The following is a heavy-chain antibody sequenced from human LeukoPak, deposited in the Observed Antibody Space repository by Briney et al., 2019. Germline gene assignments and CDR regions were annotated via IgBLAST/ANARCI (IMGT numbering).Heavy chain of an antibody. V-gene: IGHV3-43D*03. Sequence: GGSLRHSCAASGFSFDDYSMHWVRQAPGKGLEWVSLITWDGGSTYYADSVKGRFTISRDNSKNSLYLQMHSLRAEDSALYYCSKARGGGRDLFDYWGQGTLVTVSS. CDR2: ITWDGGST. CDR3: SKARGGGRDLFDY. D-gene: IGHD6-25*01. J-gene: IGHJ4*02. CDR1: GFSFDDYS.